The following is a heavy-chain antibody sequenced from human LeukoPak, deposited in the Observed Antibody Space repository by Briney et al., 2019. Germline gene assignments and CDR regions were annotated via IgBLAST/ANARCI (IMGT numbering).Heavy chain of an antibody. D-gene: IGHD6-13*01. V-gene: IGHV4-59*01. J-gene: IGHJ4*02. CDR1: GGSISSYY. CDR3: ARERRVSGYSSSWYVDY. Sequence: SETLSLTCTVSGGSISSYYWSWIRQPTGKGLEWIGYIYYSGSTNYNPSLKSRVTISVDTYKNQFSLKLSSVTAADTAIYYCARERRVSGYSSSWYVDYWGQGTLVTVSS. CDR2: IYYSGST.